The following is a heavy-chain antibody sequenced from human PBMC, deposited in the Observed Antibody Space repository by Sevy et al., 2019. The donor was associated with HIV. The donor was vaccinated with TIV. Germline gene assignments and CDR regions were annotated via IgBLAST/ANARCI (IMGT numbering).Heavy chain of an antibody. Sequence: GGSLRLSCAASGFTFSNYWMSWVRQAPGKGPEWVANINQDGSEKYYVDSVKGRFTISRDNARNSLYLQMNSLRAEDTAVYYCARGPSYSRLYWFDAWGQGTLVTVSS. CDR3: ARGPSYSRLYWFDA. V-gene: IGHV3-7*03. D-gene: IGHD2-21*01. J-gene: IGHJ5*02. CDR2: INQDGSEK. CDR1: GFTFSNYW.